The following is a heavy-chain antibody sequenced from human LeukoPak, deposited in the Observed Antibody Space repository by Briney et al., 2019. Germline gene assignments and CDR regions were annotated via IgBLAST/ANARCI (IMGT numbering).Heavy chain of an antibody. CDR3: AKGLEPANYYYYGMDV. J-gene: IGHJ6*02. Sequence: PGGSLRLPCAASGFTFSSYAMSWVRQAPGKGLEWVSAISGSGGSTYYADSVKGRFTISRDNSKNTLYLQMNSLRAEDTAVYYCAKGLEPANYYYYGMDVWGQGTTVTVSS. CDR2: ISGSGGST. CDR1: GFTFSSYA. V-gene: IGHV3-23*01.